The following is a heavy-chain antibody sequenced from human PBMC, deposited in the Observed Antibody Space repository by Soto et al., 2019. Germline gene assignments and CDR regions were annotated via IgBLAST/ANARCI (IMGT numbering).Heavy chain of an antibody. D-gene: IGHD6-19*01. J-gene: IGHJ4*02. CDR2: ISRSGGST. CDR1: GFTFSSYA. V-gene: IGHV3-23*01. Sequence: GGSLRLSCAASGFTFSSYAMSWVRQAPGKGLEWVSAISRSGGSTYYADSVKGRFTVSRDNPENMLYLQMNSLRAEDTAVYFCAKGSASTYYFDSWGQGTLVTVSS. CDR3: AKGSASTYYFDS.